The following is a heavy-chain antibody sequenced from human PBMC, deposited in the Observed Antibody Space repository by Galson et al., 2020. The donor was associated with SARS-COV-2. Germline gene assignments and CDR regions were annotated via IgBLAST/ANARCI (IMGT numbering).Heavy chain of an antibody. CDR1: GGSISSYY. CDR2: IYYSGST. CDR3: ARTARGGVTTVTYTIFDY. J-gene: IGHJ4*02. D-gene: IGHD4-17*01. Sequence: SETLSLTCTVSGGSISSYYWSWIRQPPGKGLEWIGYIYYSGSTNYNPSLKSRVTISVDTSKNQFSLKLSSVTAADTAVYYCARTARGGVTTVTYTIFDYWGQGTLVTVSS. V-gene: IGHV4-59*01.